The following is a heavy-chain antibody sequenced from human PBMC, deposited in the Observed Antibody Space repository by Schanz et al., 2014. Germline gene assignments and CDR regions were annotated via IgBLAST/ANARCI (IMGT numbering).Heavy chain of an antibody. CDR2: MNPNSGNT. J-gene: IGHJ3*02. CDR3: VTEKRMESGTWAKAFDI. CDR1: GYTFTSYD. V-gene: IGHV1-8*02. Sequence: QVQLVQSGAEVKKPGASVRLSCEASGYTFTSYDINWVRQAPGQGLEWMGWMNPNSGNTGYAQKFQGRVTMTRHTSISTAYMELSSLRSADTAMYYCVTEKRMESGTWAKAFDIWGQGTWVTVSS. D-gene: IGHD3-3*01.